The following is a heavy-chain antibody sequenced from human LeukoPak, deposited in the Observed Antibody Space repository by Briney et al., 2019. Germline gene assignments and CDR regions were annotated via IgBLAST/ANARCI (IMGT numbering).Heavy chain of an antibody. CDR1: SGSFSGYY. V-gene: IGHV4-34*01. J-gene: IGHJ1*01. CDR2: INHSGST. D-gene: IGHD1-26*01. CDR3: ARGGVGAKAVQH. Sequence: SETLSLTCAVYSGSFSGYYWSWIRQPPGKGLEWIGEINHSGSTNYNPSLKSRVTISVDTSKNQFSLKLSSVTAADTAVYYCARGGVGAKAVQHWGQGTLVTVSS.